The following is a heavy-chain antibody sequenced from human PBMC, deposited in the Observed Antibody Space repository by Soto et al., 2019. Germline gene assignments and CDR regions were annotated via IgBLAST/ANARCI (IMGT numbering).Heavy chain of an antibody. CDR1: GGSISSYY. CDR3: ARLEESCSTSCYIHYYYYMDV. D-gene: IGHD2-2*02. J-gene: IGHJ6*03. V-gene: IGHV4-59*08. CDR2: IYYSGST. Sequence: SETLSLTCTVSGGSISSYYWSWIRQPPGKGLEWIGYIYYSGSTNYNPSLKSRVTISVDTSKNQFSLKLSSVTAADTAVYYCARLEESCSTSCYIHYYYYMDVWGKGTTVTVSS.